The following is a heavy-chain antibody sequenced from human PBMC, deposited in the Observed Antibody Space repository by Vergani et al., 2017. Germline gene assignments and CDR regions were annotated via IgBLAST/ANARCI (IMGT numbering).Heavy chain of an antibody. J-gene: IGHJ6*03. CDR1: GGSFSGYY. Sequence: QVQLQQWGAGLLKPSETLSLTCAVYGGSFSGYYWSWIRQPPGKGLEWIGEINHSGSTNYNPSLKSRVTISVDTSKNQFSLKLSSVTAADTAVYYCARVVPAATSIAAAGTGGMDVWGK. CDR2: INHSGST. V-gene: IGHV4-34*01. CDR3: ARVVPAATSIAAAGTGGMDV. D-gene: IGHD6-13*01.